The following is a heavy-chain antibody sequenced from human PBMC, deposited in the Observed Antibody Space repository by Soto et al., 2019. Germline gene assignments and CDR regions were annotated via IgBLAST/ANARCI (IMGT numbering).Heavy chain of an antibody. V-gene: IGHV3-30*18. Sequence: GGSLRLSCAASGFTFSSYGMHWVRQAPGKGLEWVAVISYDGSNKYYADSVKGRFTISRDSSKNTLYLQMNSLRAEDTAVYYCAKDKFYYYYGMDVWGQGTTVTVSS. CDR2: ISYDGSNK. CDR3: AKDKFYYYYGMDV. J-gene: IGHJ6*02. CDR1: GFTFSSYG.